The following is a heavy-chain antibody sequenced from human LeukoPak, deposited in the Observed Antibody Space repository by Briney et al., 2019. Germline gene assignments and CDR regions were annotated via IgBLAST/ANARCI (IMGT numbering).Heavy chain of an antibody. Sequence: GGALRLSCAASGCTFDDYGMSWVLQVPGKGLEGVSGIYRDGGSTDYVDSVKGRLIISRDNAKKSLYLQMNSLRAEDTALYYCARGRSLDCYVCPLDYWGQGTLVTVSS. CDR3: ARGRSLDCYVCPLDY. CDR2: IYRDGGST. V-gene: IGHV3-20*04. J-gene: IGHJ4*02. D-gene: IGHD2-21*02. CDR1: GCTFDDYG.